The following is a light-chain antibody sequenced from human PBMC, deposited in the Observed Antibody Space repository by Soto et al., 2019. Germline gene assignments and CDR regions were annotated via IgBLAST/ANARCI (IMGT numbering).Light chain of an antibody. CDR2: EVS. CDR3: SAYTSSSTPVYV. Sequence: QSALTQPASVSGSPGQSITISCTGTSSDVGGYNDVSWYQQHPGKAPKLMIYEVSNRPSGVSNRFSGAKSGNTAALTISGLQAEDEADYYCSAYTSSSTPVYVFGTGTKLTVL. V-gene: IGLV2-14*01. J-gene: IGLJ1*01. CDR1: SSDVGGYND.